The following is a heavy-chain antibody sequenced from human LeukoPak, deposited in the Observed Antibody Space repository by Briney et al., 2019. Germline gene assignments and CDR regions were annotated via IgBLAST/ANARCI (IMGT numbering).Heavy chain of an antibody. V-gene: IGHV4-34*01. CDR2: INHSGST. D-gene: IGHD3-3*01. CDR1: GGSFSGYY. CDR3: ARGPKAYDFWSGYLYYFDY. J-gene: IGHJ4*02. Sequence: WETLSLTCAVYGGSFSGYYWSWIRQPPGKGLEWIGEINHSGSTNYNPSLKSRVTISVDTSKNQFSLKLSSVTAADTAVYYCARGPKAYDFWSGYLYYFDYWGQGTLVTVSS.